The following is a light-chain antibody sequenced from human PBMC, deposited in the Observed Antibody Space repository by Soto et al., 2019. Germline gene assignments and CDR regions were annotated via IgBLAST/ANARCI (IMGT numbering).Light chain of an antibody. J-gene: IGKJ3*01. CDR2: GAS. Sequence: EIVLTQSPGTLSLSPGERATLSCRASQSVSSSYLAWYQQKPGQAPRLLIYGASTRATGIPDRFSGSGSGTDLTLNISRMEPEDFAVYYCQHYGSSIFPFGPGTKVDIK. CDR1: QSVSSSY. CDR3: QHYGSSIFP. V-gene: IGKV3-20*01.